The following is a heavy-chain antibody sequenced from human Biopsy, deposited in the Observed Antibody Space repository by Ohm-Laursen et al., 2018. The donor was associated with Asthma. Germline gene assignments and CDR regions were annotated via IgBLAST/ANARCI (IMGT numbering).Heavy chain of an antibody. Sequence: GSLRLSCAASGFSFDDCAMHWVRQAPGKGLVWVARINTDGISTTYADSVKGRFTISRDNVRNRLHLQMSSLRPDDSAAYHCAKDRFDNSVTSKYYYYGIDVWGQGTTVTVS. CDR2: INTDGIST. J-gene: IGHJ6*02. D-gene: IGHD3-16*01. CDR3: AKDRFDNSVTSKYYYYGIDV. V-gene: IGHV3-74*03. CDR1: GFSFDDCA.